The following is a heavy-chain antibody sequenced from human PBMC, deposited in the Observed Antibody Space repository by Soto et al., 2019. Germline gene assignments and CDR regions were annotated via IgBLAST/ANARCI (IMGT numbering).Heavy chain of an antibody. Sequence: PSETLSLTCTVSGGSVSSGSYYWSWIRQPPGKGLEWIGYIYYSGSTNYNPSLKSRVTISVDTSKNQFSLKLSSVTAADTAVYYCARYGVVPAAMYYSGYEDAFNYSGQRTLVTVSS. D-gene: IGHD2-2*01. V-gene: IGHV4-61*01. CDR2: IYYSGST. CDR1: GGSVSSGSYY. J-gene: IGHJ4*02. CDR3: ARYGVVPAAMYYSGYEDAFNY.